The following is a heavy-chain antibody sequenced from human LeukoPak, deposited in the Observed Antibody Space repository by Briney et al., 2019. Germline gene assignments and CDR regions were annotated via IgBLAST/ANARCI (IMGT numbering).Heavy chain of an antibody. CDR2: IGGSGSST. CDR3: AKGVTSRVAFDY. V-gene: IGHV3-23*01. Sequence: PGGSLRLSCAASGFSLSSYAMSWVRQAPGKGLEWVSTIGGSGSSTYYADSVKGRFTLSRDNSKDTLYLHMNSLRAEDTALYYCAKGVTSRVAFDYWGQGTVVTVSS. J-gene: IGHJ4*02. CDR1: GFSLSSYA. D-gene: IGHD2-2*01.